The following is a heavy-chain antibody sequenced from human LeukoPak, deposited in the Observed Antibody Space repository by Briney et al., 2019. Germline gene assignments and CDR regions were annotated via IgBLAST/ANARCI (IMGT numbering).Heavy chain of an antibody. CDR3: ARESREWELLNYYYYMDV. J-gene: IGHJ6*03. CDR1: GGSISSGSYY. CDR2: IYTSGST. V-gene: IGHV4-61*02. Sequence: PSETLSLTCTVSGGSISSGSYYWSWIRQPAGKGLEWNGRIYTSGSTNYNPSLKSRVTISVDTSNNQFSLKLSSVTAADTAVYYCARESREWELLNYYYYMDVWGKGTTVTVSS. D-gene: IGHD1-26*01.